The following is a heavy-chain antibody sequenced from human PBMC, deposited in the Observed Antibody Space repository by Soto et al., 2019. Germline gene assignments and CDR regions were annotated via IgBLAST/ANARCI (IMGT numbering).Heavy chain of an antibody. J-gene: IGHJ4*02. D-gene: IGHD2-21*02. CDR1: GFTFNTYG. V-gene: IGHV3-23*01. CDR2: VSGSGGGT. Sequence: EVQLLESGGGLVQPGGSLTLSCAASGFTFNTYGMTWVRQAPGKGLEWVSTVSGSGGGTYYADSVKGRFNISKVNSKNTMYLQMSNLRAEDTAVYFCARIGPYCGGDCYPDFDFWGLGSPVTVSS. CDR3: ARIGPYCGGDCYPDFDF.